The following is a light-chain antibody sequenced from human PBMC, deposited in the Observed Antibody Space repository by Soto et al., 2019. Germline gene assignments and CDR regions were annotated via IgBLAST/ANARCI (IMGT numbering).Light chain of an antibody. CDR3: QQYNSYSPPFT. V-gene: IGKV1-5*01. CDR2: DAS. Sequence: DIQMTQSPSTLSASVGDRVTITCRASQSISSWLAWYQQKPGKAPKLLIYDASSLESGVPSRFSGSGSGTELTLTNSSLQPDDFASYYCQQYNSYSPPFTFGPGTKVDIK. J-gene: IGKJ3*01. CDR1: QSISSW.